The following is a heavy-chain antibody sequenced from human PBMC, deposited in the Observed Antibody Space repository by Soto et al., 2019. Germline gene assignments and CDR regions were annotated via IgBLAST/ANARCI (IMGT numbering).Heavy chain of an antibody. J-gene: IGHJ4*02. CDR1: GFTVSDNY. Sequence: GGALIQPGGSLRLSCAASGFTVSDNYMTWVRQAPGKGLEWVSVLYSAGNAYYADSVQGRFTISRDDSKNTLYLQMNRLRAEDTAVYYCARDKGGGWYYFDSWGQGTLVTVSS. V-gene: IGHV3-53*01. D-gene: IGHD6-19*01. CDR3: ARDKGGGWYYFDS. CDR2: LYSAGNA.